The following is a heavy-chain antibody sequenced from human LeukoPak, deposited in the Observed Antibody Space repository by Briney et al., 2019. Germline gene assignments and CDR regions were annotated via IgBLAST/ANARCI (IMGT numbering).Heavy chain of an antibody. J-gene: IGHJ4*02. D-gene: IGHD3-9*01. CDR2: IYYSGTT. V-gene: IGHV4-39*01. Sequence: SETLSLTCTVSGGSISSSSYYWGWIRQPPGKGLEWIGSIYYSGTTYYNPSLKSRVTISVDTSKNQFSLKLSSVTAADTAVYYCARHVLRYFGDSSHPFDYWGQGTLVTVSS. CDR1: GGSISSSSYY. CDR3: ARHVLRYFGDSSHPFDY.